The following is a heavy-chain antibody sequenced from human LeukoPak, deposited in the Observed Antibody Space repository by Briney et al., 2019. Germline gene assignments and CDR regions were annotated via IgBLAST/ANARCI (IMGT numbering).Heavy chain of an antibody. CDR2: INANGDNT. V-gene: IGHV3-64*01. D-gene: IGHD2-15*01. CDR3: AKDVCSGGSCYLASRPDY. CDR1: GFTFSSYA. J-gene: IGHJ4*02. Sequence: GGSLRLSCEVSGFTFSSYAFHWVRQAPGKGLEYVSAINANGDNTYYSNSVKGRFTISRDNSKNTLYLQMGSLRAEDTAVYYCAKDVCSGGSCYLASRPDYWGQGTLVTVSS.